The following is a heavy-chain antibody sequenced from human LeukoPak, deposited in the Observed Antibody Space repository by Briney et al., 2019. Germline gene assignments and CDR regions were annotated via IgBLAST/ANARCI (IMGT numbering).Heavy chain of an antibody. CDR3: ARGPGALDY. J-gene: IGHJ4*02. CDR1: GFAFSRYG. Sequence: GSSLRLSCAASGFAFSRYGMHWVRQAPGKGLGGGALLTHDGTKRNHADSVKGRFTNSRDNSNNTLYLQMSSLRAEDTAVYYCARGPGALDYWGQGALVTVSS. D-gene: IGHD2-2*01. CDR2: LTHDGTKR. V-gene: IGHV3-30*03.